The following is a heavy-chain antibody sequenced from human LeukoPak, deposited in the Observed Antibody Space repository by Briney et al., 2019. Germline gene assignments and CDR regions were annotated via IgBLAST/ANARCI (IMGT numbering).Heavy chain of an antibody. D-gene: IGHD6-6*01. CDR2: ISSSSTI. CDR1: GFAFSSYS. J-gene: IGHJ4*02. CDR3: AREPLAARPRVDY. V-gene: IGHV3-48*01. Sequence: GGSLRLSCAASGFAFSSYSMNWVRQAPGKGLGWVSYISSSSTIYYADSAKGRFTISRDNAKNSLYLQMNSLRAEDTAVYYCAREPLAARPRVDYWGQGTLVTVSS.